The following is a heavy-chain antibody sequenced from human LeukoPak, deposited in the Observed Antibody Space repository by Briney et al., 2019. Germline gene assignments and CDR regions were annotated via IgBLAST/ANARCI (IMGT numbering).Heavy chain of an antibody. CDR1: GYTFTSYG. J-gene: IGHJ4*02. CDR3: ARGQYDFWSGQSPLDY. D-gene: IGHD3-3*01. CDR2: ISAYNGNT. Sequence: SVKVSCKASGYTFTSYGISWVRQAPGQGLEWMGWISAYNGNTDYAQKLQGRVTMTTDTSTSTAYMELRSLRSDDTAVYYCARGQYDFWSGQSPLDYWGQGTLVTVSS. V-gene: IGHV1-18*01.